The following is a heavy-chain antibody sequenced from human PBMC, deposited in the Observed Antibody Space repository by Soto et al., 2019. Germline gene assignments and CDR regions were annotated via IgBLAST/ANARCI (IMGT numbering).Heavy chain of an antibody. Sequence: SETLSLTCTVSGGSISSSSYYWGWIRQPPGKGLEWIGSIYYSGSTYYNPSLKSRVTISVDTSKNQFSLKLSSVTAADTAVYYCARHIRFLEWPAYFDYWGQGTLVTVSS. V-gene: IGHV4-39*01. CDR3: ARHIRFLEWPAYFDY. D-gene: IGHD3-3*01. CDR2: IYYSGST. CDR1: GGSISSSSYY. J-gene: IGHJ4*02.